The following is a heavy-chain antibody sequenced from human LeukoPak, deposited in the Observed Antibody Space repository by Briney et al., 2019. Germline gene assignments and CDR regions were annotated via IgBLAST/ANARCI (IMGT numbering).Heavy chain of an antibody. J-gene: IGHJ6*03. V-gene: IGHV1-2*02. CDR3: ARSKLWFGEFVYYMDV. D-gene: IGHD3-10*01. CDR1: GYTFIGYY. CDR2: INPNSGGT. Sequence: VASVKVSCKASGYTFIGYYMHWVRQAPGQGLEWMGWINPNSGGTNYAQKFQGRVTMTRDTSISTAYMELSRLRSDDTAVYYCARSKLWFGEFVYYMDVWGKGTTVTISS.